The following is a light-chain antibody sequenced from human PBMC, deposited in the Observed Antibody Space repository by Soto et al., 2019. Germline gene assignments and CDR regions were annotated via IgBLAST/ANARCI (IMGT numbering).Light chain of an antibody. CDR1: SXNIGAGFD. V-gene: IGLV1-40*01. Sequence: QSVLPQPPSVSGAPGQRVTISCTGSSXNIGAGFDVHWYQQLPGTGPKLLIYGNSNRPSGVPDRFSGSRSGTSASLAITGLQAEDEADYYCQSYDRSLTGSKVFGSGTKVTVL. J-gene: IGLJ1*01. CDR2: GNS. CDR3: QSYDRSLTGSKV.